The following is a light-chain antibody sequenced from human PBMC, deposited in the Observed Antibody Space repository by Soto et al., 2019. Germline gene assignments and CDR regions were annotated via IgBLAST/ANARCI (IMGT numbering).Light chain of an antibody. CDR3: LQSPHLPPT. CDR2: EVS. V-gene: IGKV2D-29*02. J-gene: IGKJ5*01. Sequence: DIVMTQTPLSSPVTLGQPASFSCRSSQSLLHIAGQTHLFWYLQKPGQSPHLLIYEVSNRFSGVPDRFSGSGSGTDYTLKISRVEAEDVGVYYCLQSPHLPPTFGQGTRLEIK. CDR1: QSLLHIAGQTH.